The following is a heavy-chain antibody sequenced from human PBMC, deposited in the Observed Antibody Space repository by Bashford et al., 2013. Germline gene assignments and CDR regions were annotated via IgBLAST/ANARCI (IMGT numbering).Heavy chain of an antibody. V-gene: IGHV3-33*01. CDR3: ARDQYYGGNTWFDY. CDR1: GFTFSSYG. J-gene: IGHJ4*03. D-gene: IGHD4-23*01. CDR2: IWYDGSNK. Sequence: GSLRLSCAASGFTFSSYGMHWVRQAPGKGLEWVAVIWYDGSNKYYADSVKGRFTISRDNSKNTLYLQMNSLRAEDTAVYYCARDQYYGGNTWFDYWGRGNPWSPVSS.